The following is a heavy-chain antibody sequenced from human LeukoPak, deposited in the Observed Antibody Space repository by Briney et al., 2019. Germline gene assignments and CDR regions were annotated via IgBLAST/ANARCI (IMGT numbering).Heavy chain of an antibody. CDR2: ISGDGSTT. CDR3: ARDEPTVTTGPPVGS. CDR1: GFTFETYW. D-gene: IGHD4-17*01. J-gene: IGHJ5*02. V-gene: IGHV3-74*01. Sequence: GGSLRLSCAASGFTFETYWMHWVRQAPGEGLVWVSCISGDGSTTNYADSVKGRFTISRDNAKNTLYLQMNSLSAEDTAVYYCARDEPTVTTGPPVGSWGQGTLVTVSS.